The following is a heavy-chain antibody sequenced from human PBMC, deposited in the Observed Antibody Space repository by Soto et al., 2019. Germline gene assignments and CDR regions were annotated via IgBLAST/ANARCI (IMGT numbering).Heavy chain of an antibody. Sequence: SETLSLTCAVYGGPFSGYYWSWIRQPPGKGLEWIGEINHSGSTNYNPSLKSRVTISVDTSKNQFSLKLSSVTAADTAVYYCARVDYYYDFWSGYQYWFDPWGQGTLVTVSS. CDR3: ARVDYYYDFWSGYQYWFDP. V-gene: IGHV4-34*01. D-gene: IGHD3-3*01. CDR1: GGPFSGYY. CDR2: INHSGST. J-gene: IGHJ5*02.